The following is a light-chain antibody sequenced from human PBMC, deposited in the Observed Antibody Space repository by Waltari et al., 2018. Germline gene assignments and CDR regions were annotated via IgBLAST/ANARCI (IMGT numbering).Light chain of an antibody. V-gene: IGLV3-19*01. CDR2: AKN. CDR3: SSRDSSGNHVI. CDR1: SLRRYF. J-gene: IGLJ2*01. Sequence: SSEVTQDPTVSVALGQTARITCQGDSLRRYFASWYQQKAGQAPVLVIYAKNNRASGSPDRFSGSSSGNTASLTITGAQAEDEADYFCSSRDSSGNHVIFGGGTKLTVV.